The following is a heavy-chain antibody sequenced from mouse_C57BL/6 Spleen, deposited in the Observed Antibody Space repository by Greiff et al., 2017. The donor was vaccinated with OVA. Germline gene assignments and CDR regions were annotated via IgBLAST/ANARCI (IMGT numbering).Heavy chain of an antibody. CDR1: GYTFTSYW. CDR3: AREGLTGAFDY. CDR2: INPNNGGT. Sequence: QVQLQQPGAELVKPGASVKMSCKASGYTFTSYWITWVKQRPGQGLEWIGDINPNNGGTIYNQKFKGKATLTVDKSSSTAYMELRSLTSEDTAVYYCAREGLTGAFDYWGQGTTLTVSS. V-gene: IGHV1-55*01. J-gene: IGHJ2*01. D-gene: IGHD4-1*01.